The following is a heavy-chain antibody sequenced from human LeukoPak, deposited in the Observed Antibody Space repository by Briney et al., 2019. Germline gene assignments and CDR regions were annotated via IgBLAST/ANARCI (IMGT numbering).Heavy chain of an antibody. CDR2: IIPILGIA. D-gene: IGHD5-18*01. CDR1: GGTFSSYA. CDR3: AREGDSYGLFDY. Sequence: AASVKVSCKASGGTFSSYAISWVRQAPGQGLEWMGRIIPILGIANYAQKFQGRVTITADKSTSTAYMELSSLRSEDTAVYYCAREGDSYGLFDYWGQGTLVTVSS. J-gene: IGHJ4*02. V-gene: IGHV1-69*04.